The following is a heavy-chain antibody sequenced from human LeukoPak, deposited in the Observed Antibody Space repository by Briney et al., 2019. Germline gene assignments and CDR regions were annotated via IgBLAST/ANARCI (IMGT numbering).Heavy chain of an antibody. Sequence: SETLSLTCTVSGGSISGYYWSWIRQPPGKGLEWIGYIYTSGSTNYNPSLKSRVTISVDTSKNQFSLKLSSVTAADTAVYYCARRTDYYDSSSYYDWFDPWGQGTLVTVSS. J-gene: IGHJ5*02. D-gene: IGHD3-22*01. CDR3: ARRTDYYDSSSYYDWFDP. V-gene: IGHV4-4*09. CDR1: GGSISGYY. CDR2: IYTSGST.